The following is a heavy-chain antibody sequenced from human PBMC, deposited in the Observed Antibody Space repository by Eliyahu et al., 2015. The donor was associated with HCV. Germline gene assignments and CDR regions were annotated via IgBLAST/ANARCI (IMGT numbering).Heavy chain of an antibody. CDR1: XGSFSGYY. D-gene: IGHD3-16*02. CDR3: ARGKSYRNRLDP. CDR2: INHSGST. Sequence: QVQLQQWGAGLLKPSETLSLTCAVXXGSFSGYYWSWIRQPPGKGLEWIGEINHSGSTNYNPSLKSRVTISVDTSKNQFSLKLSSVTAADTAVYYCARGKSYRNRLDPWDQGTLVTVSS. V-gene: IGHV4-34*01. J-gene: IGHJ5*02.